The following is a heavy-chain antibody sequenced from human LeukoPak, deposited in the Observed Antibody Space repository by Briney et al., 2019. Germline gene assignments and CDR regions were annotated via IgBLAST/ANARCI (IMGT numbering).Heavy chain of an antibody. CDR2: IDPSGNRT. CDR3: ARDVGLVVVAATPGY. D-gene: IGHD2-15*01. Sequence: GASVKVSCKASGYTFISYYIHWVRQAPGQGLEWMGIIDPSGNRTYYAQRFQGRVTMTRDTSTSTVYMELSSLRSKDTAFYYCARDVGLVVVAATPGYWGQGTLVTVSS. J-gene: IGHJ4*02. V-gene: IGHV1-46*01. CDR1: GYTFISYY.